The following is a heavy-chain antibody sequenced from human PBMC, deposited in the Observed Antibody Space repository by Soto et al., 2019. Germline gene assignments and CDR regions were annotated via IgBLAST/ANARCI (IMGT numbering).Heavy chain of an antibody. Sequence: QMQLVQSGPEVKKPGTSVKVSCKASGFTFTSSAMQWVRQARGQRLEWIGWIVVGSGNTNYAQKFQERVTITRDMFTSTAYMELSSLRSEDTAVYYCAADLGDSSGPTWDYYYGMDVWGQGTTVTVSS. D-gene: IGHD3-22*01. CDR1: GFTFTSSA. J-gene: IGHJ6*02. CDR3: AADLGDSSGPTWDYYYGMDV. V-gene: IGHV1-58*02. CDR2: IVVGSGNT.